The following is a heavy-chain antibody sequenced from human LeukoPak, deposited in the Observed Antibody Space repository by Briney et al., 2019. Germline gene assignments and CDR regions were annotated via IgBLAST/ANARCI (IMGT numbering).Heavy chain of an antibody. CDR1: GGSVSSNYYY. CDR2: SHRSGRT. J-gene: IGHJ6*03. Sequence: SETLSLTCAVSGGSVSSNYYYWTWIRQPPGKGLEWIGNSHRSGRTYHTPSLKSRVTTSLDRSKNQFSLKLTSVTAADTAVYFCAWVSLPHDSGDYGYYYMDVWGEGTTVTVSS. V-gene: IGHV4-30-2*01. CDR3: AWVSLPHDSGDYGYYYMDV. D-gene: IGHD4-17*01.